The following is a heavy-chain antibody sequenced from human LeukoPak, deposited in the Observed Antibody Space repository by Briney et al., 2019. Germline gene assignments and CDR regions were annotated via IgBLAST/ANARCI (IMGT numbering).Heavy chain of an antibody. D-gene: IGHD3-10*01. J-gene: IGHJ4*01. V-gene: IGHV3-74*01. CDR1: GFTFSSCW. CDR2: INSDGSST. CDR3: ARAVYYSNYLGY. Sequence: GGSLRLSCAASGFTFSSCWMHWVRQDPGKGLVWVARINSDGSSTSYADSVKGRFTISRDNAKNTLYLQMNSLRAEDTAMYYCARAVYYSNYLGYWGQGTLVTVSS.